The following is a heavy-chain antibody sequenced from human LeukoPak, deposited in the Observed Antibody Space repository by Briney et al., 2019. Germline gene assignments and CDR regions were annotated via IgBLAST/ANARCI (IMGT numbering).Heavy chain of an antibody. J-gene: IGHJ4*02. CDR2: ISAYNGNT. D-gene: IGHD1-1*01. Sequence: ASVKVSCKASGYTFTSYGISWVRQAPGQGLEWMVWISAYNGNTNYAQKLQGRVTMTTDTSTSTAYMELRSLRSDDTAVYYCARVSSGWYNSNFDYWGQGTLVTVSS. CDR3: ARVSSGWYNSNFDY. V-gene: IGHV1-18*01. CDR1: GYTFTSYG.